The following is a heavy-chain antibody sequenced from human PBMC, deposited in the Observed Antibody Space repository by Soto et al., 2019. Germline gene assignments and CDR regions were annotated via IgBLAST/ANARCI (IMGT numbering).Heavy chain of an antibody. J-gene: IGHJ6*02. Sequence: QVQLVQSGAEVKKPGSSVKVSCKASGGTFSSSAFSWVRQAPGQGLEWMGGIMPIFRTADYAQKFQGRVTMTADESTSTAYMELSSLRSEDTGVYYCAGDKDRQHLGGNYYYIMDVWGQGTTVTVSS. CDR3: AGDKDRQHLGGNYYYIMDV. CDR1: GGTFSSSA. CDR2: IMPIFRTA. V-gene: IGHV1-69*12.